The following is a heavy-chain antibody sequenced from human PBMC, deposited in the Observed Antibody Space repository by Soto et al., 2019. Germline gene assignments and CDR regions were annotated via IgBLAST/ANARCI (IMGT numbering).Heavy chain of an antibody. V-gene: IGHV1-69*02. J-gene: IGHJ4*02. Sequence: QVHLVQSGAEVKRPGSSVKVSCKAYGGTFTSNSVNWVRQAPGQGLEWMGRVIPILEMTNYAQKFQGRVTITADTSTGTVYMELNSLRSEDTAIYYCATGRRSDLQVGLFDSWGQGTLVTVSA. D-gene: IGHD3-10*01. CDR2: VIPILEMT. CDR3: ATGRRSDLQVGLFDS. CDR1: GGTFTSNS.